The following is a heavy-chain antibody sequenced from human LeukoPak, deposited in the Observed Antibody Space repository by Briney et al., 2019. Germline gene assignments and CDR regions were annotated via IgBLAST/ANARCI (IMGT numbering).Heavy chain of an antibody. D-gene: IGHD3-16*02. Sequence: ASVKVSCKVSGYTFTDYYMHWVQQAPGKGLEWMGLVDPEDGETIYAEKFQGRVTITADTSTDTAYMELSSLRSEDTAVYYCATGVWGSYRYTIDYWAREPWSPSPQ. V-gene: IGHV1-69-2*01. J-gene: IGHJ4*02. CDR1: GYTFTDYY. CDR3: ATGVWGSYRYTIDY. CDR2: VDPEDGET.